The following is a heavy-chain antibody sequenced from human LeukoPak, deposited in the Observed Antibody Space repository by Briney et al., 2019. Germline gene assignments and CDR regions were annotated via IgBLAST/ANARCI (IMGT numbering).Heavy chain of an antibody. J-gene: IGHJ6*02. D-gene: IGHD3-9*01. V-gene: IGHV3-30*18. CDR2: ISFDGSNK. Sequence: GRSLRLSCAASGFTFSSYGMHWVRQAPGKGLEWVAVISFDGSNKYYADSVKGRFTVSRDNSKNTLYLQMNSLRAEDTAVYYCAKDHRSYYDILTGLTRSYYYYGMDVWGQGTTVTVSS. CDR3: AKDHRSYYDILTGLTRSYYYYGMDV. CDR1: GFTFSSYG.